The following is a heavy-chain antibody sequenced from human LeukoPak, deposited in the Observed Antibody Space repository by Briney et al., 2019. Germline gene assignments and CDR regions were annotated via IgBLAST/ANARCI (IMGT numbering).Heavy chain of an antibody. D-gene: IGHD5-18*01. CDR2: TSNSGTT. Sequence: PSETLSLTCTVSGASITSYYWSWIRQPPGKGLEWIGLTSNSGTTNYNPSLESRVTISLDTPKKQFSLKLSSVTAADTAVYYCAKKGYGPELDPWGQGILVIVSS. CDR3: AKKGYGPELDP. CDR1: GASITSYY. V-gene: IGHV4-59*01. J-gene: IGHJ5*02.